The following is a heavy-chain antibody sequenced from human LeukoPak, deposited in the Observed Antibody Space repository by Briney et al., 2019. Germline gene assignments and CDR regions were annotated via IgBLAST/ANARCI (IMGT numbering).Heavy chain of an antibody. V-gene: IGHV5-10-1*01. CDR1: GYSFTSYW. J-gene: IGHJ4*02. CDR2: IDPSDSYT. D-gene: IGHD6-13*01. Sequence: ESLRISCKGSGYSFTSYWISWVRQMPGKGLEWRGRIDPSDSYTNYSPSFQGHVTISADKSISTAYLQWSSLKASDTAMYYCARQSSADSSWFGKPNYFDYWGQGTLVTVSS. CDR3: ARQSSADSSWFGKPNYFDY.